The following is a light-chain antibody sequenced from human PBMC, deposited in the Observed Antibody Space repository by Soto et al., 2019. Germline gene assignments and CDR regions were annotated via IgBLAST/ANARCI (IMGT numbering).Light chain of an antibody. Sequence: EIVLTQSPGTLSLSPGERATLSCRASQSVSSTYLAWYQQKLGQAPRLLIYGVSSRATGIPDRFSGSGSGTDFTLTISGLEPEDFAVYYCQQYGTSLFTFGGGTKVDIK. J-gene: IGKJ4*01. CDR2: GVS. CDR3: QQYGTSLFT. V-gene: IGKV3-20*01. CDR1: QSVSSTY.